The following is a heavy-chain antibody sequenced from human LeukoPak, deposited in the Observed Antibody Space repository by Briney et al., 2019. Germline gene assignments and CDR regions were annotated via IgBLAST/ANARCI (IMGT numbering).Heavy chain of an antibody. CDR2: ISSSGSTI. D-gene: IGHD3-22*01. CDR3: AREFSGVYSSGSFDY. V-gene: IGHV3-48*03. J-gene: IGHJ4*02. CDR1: GFTFSSYE. Sequence: GGSLRLSCAASGFTFSSYEMNWVRQAPGKGLEWVSYISSSGSTIYYADSVKGRFTISRDNAKNSLYLQMNSLRAEDTAVYYCAREFSGVYSSGSFDYWGQGTLVTVSS.